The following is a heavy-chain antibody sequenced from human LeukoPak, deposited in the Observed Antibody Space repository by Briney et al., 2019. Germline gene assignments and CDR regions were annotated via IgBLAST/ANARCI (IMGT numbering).Heavy chain of an antibody. CDR3: ARLKYYDSSGSDDAFDI. V-gene: IGHV1-8*01. J-gene: IGHJ3*02. CDR2: MNPNSGNT. Sequence: ASVKVSCKASGYIFTSYDINWVRQATGQGLERMGWMNPNSGNTGYAQKFQGRVTMTRNTSISTAYMELSSLRSEDTAVYYCARLKYYDSSGSDDAFDIWGQGTMVTVSS. CDR1: GYIFTSYD. D-gene: IGHD3-22*01.